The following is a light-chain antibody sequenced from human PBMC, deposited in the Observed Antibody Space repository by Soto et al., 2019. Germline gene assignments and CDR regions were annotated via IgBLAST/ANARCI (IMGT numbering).Light chain of an antibody. CDR3: QQYNSYSIT. Sequence: DIQMTQSPSTLSASVGDRVTITFRASQSISSWLAWYQQKPGKAPKLLIYKASSLESGVPSRFSGSGSGTEFTLTISSPQPDDFATYYCQQYNSYSITFGQGTRLEIK. V-gene: IGKV1-5*03. CDR2: KAS. J-gene: IGKJ5*01. CDR1: QSISSW.